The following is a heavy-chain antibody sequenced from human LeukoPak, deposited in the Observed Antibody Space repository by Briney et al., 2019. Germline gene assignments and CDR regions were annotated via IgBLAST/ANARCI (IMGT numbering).Heavy chain of an antibody. CDR3: AREGNDYYYDQ. CDR2: ITGDCKYI. D-gene: IGHD3-16*01. Sequence: NPGGSLRLSCAASGFTFSTYAMSWVRQAPGKGLEWVSSITGDCKYITYADSVKGRFTISRDNAKNSLYPQVASLRGDDTATYYCAREGNDYYYDQWGQGTLVTVSP. J-gene: IGHJ4*02. CDR1: GFTFSTYA. V-gene: IGHV3-21*01.